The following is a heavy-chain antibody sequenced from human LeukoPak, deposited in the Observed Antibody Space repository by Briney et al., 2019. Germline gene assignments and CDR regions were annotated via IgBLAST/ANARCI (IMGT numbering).Heavy chain of an antibody. D-gene: IGHD3-22*01. CDR2: MNPNSGDT. Sequence: EASVKVSCKASGYTFTTCDINWVRQATGQGLEWMGWMNPNSGDTGYAQKFQGRVAMTMNTSISTVYMELSSLRSDDTAVYYCAIGYYYDSSGQGGAFDIWGQGTMVTVSS. V-gene: IGHV1-8*02. CDR1: GYTFTTCD. J-gene: IGHJ3*02. CDR3: AIGYYYDSSGQGGAFDI.